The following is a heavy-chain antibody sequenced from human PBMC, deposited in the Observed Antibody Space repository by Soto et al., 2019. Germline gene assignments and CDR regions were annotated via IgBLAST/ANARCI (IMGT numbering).Heavy chain of an antibody. V-gene: IGHV3-53*01. D-gene: IGHD3-3*01. Sequence: GGSLRLSCAASGFTVSSNYMSWVRQAPGKGLEWVSVIYSGGSTYYADSVKGRFTISRDNSKNTLYLQMNSLRAEDTAVYYCARAYNDFWSGYYTSDAFDIWGQGTMVTVSS. CDR1: GFTVSSNY. J-gene: IGHJ3*02. CDR3: ARAYNDFWSGYYTSDAFDI. CDR2: IYSGGST.